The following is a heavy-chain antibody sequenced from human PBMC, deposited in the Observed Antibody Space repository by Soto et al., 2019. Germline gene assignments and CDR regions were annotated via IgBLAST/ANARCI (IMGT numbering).Heavy chain of an antibody. V-gene: IGHV4-39*01. CDR3: ASSETPYVCSGGSCYPEDWFDP. D-gene: IGHD2-15*01. Sequence: SETLSLTCTVSGGSISSSSYYWGWIRQPPGKGLEWIGSIYYSGSTYYNPSLKSRVTISVDTSKNQFSLKLSSVTAADTAVYYCASSETPYVCSGGSCYPEDWFDPWGQGTLVTVSS. CDR2: IYYSGST. CDR1: GGSISSSSYY. J-gene: IGHJ5*02.